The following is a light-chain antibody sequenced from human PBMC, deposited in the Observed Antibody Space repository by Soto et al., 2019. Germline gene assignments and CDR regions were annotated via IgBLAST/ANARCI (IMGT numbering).Light chain of an antibody. V-gene: IGLV4-60*02. J-gene: IGLJ3*02. CDR1: SGHSSYI. Sequence: QSVLTQSSSASASLGSSVKLTCTLSSGHSSYIIAWHQQQPGKAPRYLMNLESSGSYNKGSGVPDRFSGSSSGADRYLTISTLQFEDEADYYCETWDSNTRVFGGGTKLTVL. CDR3: ETWDSNTRV. CDR2: LESSGSY.